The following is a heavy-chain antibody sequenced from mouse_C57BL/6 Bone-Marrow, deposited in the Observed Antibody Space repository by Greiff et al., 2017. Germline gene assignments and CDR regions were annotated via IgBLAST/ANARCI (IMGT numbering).Heavy chain of an antibody. J-gene: IGHJ2*01. Sequence: VQLQQPGTVLARPGASVKMSCKTSGYTFTSYWMHWVKQRPGQGLEWIGAIYPGNSYTNYNQKFKGKAKLTVDPSASTAYMELSSLTNEDAAGYYGTRRSTTGGATADYWGQGTTLTVSS. V-gene: IGHV1-5*01. D-gene: IGHD1-1*01. CDR3: TRRSTTGGATADY. CDR1: GYTFTSYW. CDR2: IYPGNSYT.